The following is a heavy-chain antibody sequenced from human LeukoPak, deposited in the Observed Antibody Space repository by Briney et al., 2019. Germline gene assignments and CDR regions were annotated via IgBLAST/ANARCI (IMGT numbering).Heavy chain of an antibody. J-gene: IGHJ4*02. CDR3: ARIGIYHPPLKSPHPPDY. CDR2: ISSSDSTI. Sequence: AGGSLRLSCAASGFTFSDYYMSWIRQAPGKGLEWVSYISSSDSTIYYADSVKGRFTISRDNAKNSLYLQMNSLRAEDTAVYYCARIGIYHPPLKSPHPPDYWGQGTLVTVSS. V-gene: IGHV3-11*04. D-gene: IGHD1-14*01. CDR1: GFTFSDYY.